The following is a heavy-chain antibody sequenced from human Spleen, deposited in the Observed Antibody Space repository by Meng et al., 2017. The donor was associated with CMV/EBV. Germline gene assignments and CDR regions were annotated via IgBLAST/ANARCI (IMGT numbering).Heavy chain of an antibody. V-gene: IGHV3-30*04. CDR2: ISYDGSNK. J-gene: IGHJ6*02. CDR3: ARDHSSDFSSTSCYRGYYYYGMDV. D-gene: IGHD2-2*02. Sequence: LSLTCAASGFTFSSYAMHWVRQAPGKGLEWVAVISYDGSNKYYADSVKGRFTISRDNSKNTLYLQMDSLRAEDTAVYYCARDHSSDFSSTSCYRGYYYYGMDVWGQGTTVTVSS. CDR1: GFTFSSYA.